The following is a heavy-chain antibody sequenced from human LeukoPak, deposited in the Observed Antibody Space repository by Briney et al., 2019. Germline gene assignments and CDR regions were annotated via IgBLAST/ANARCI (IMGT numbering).Heavy chain of an antibody. CDR1: GASISSSSYY. D-gene: IGHD5-18*01. Sequence: PSETLSLTCTVSGASISSSSYYWGWIRQPPGKGLEWIGSMYYSGNTYYNPSLKSRVIISVDTSKNQFSLKLSSVTAADTAVYYCARSSVDTAMGYYFDYWGQGTLVTVSS. J-gene: IGHJ4*02. CDR2: MYYSGNT. V-gene: IGHV4-39*01. CDR3: ARSSVDTAMGYYFDY.